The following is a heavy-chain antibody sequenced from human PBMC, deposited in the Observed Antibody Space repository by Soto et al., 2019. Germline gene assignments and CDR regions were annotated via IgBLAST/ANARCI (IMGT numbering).Heavy chain of an antibody. J-gene: IGHJ6*02. Sequence: QVQLQESGPGLVKPSGTLSLTCAVSVGSISSSNWWSWVRQPPGKGLEWIGEIYHSGSTNYNPSLKSRVTISVDKSKNQFSLKLSSVTAADTAVYYCARDRTDWNDPYYYYGMDVWGQGTTVTVSS. CDR3: ARDRTDWNDPYYYYGMDV. D-gene: IGHD1-1*01. CDR1: VGSISSSNW. V-gene: IGHV4-4*02. CDR2: IYHSGST.